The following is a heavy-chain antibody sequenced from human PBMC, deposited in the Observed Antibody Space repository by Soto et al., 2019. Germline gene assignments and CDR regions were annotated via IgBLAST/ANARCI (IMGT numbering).Heavy chain of an antibody. J-gene: IGHJ4*02. CDR1: GGSISSYY. Sequence: RSLTCTVSGGSISSYYWSWIRQPPGKGLEWIGYIYYSGSTNYNPSLKSRVTISVDTSKNQFSLKLSSVTAADTAVYYCARGVDCSGGSCYSDYWGQGTLVTVSS. D-gene: IGHD2-15*01. V-gene: IGHV4-59*01. CDR3: ARGVDCSGGSCYSDY. CDR2: IYYSGST.